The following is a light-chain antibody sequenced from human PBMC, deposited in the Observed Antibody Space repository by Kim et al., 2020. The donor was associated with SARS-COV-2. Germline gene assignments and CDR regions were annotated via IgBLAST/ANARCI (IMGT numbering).Light chain of an antibody. V-gene: IGLV1-40*01. Sequence: QSVLTQPPSVSGAPGQRVTISCTGSSSNIGAGYDVHWYQQLPGTAPKLLIYRYSNRPSGVPDRFSGSKSGTSASLAITGLQAEDEADYYCQSYDSSLSGSVFGGGTQLTVL. CDR1: SSNIGAGYD. CDR3: QSYDSSLSGSV. CDR2: RYS. J-gene: IGLJ7*01.